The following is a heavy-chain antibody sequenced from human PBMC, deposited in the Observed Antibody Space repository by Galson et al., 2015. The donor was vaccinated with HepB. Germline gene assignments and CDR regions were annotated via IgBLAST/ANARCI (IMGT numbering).Heavy chain of an antibody. J-gene: IGHJ5*02. V-gene: IGHV3-11*06. CDR1: GFTFSDYY. D-gene: IGHD2-2*01. Sequence: SLRLSCAASGFTFSDYYMSWIRQAPGKGLEWVSYISSSSSYTNYADSVKGRFTISRDNAKNSLYLQMNSLRAEDTAVYYCARGGIVVVQNWFDPWGQGTLVTVSS. CDR3: ARGGIVVVQNWFDP. CDR2: ISSSSSYT.